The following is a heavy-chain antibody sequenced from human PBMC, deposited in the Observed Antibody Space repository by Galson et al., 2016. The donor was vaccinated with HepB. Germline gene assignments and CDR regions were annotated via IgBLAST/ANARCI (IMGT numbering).Heavy chain of an antibody. CDR3: ARFWHTTKKFDP. D-gene: IGHD1-14*01. V-gene: IGHV3-7*01. J-gene: IGHJ5*02. CDR1: GFTFSSFW. CDR2: IKLDGREK. Sequence: SLRLSCAASGFTFSSFWMSWVRQAPGKGLGLVANIKLDGREKYYVDSVKGRFTISRDNAKNSVYLQMNRLRAEDTAVYYCARFWHTTKKFDPWGQGTLVTVSS.